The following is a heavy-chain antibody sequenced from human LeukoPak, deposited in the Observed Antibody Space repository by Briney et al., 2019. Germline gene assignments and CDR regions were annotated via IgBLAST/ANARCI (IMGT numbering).Heavy chain of an antibody. V-gene: IGHV4-39*07. Sequence: SETLSLTCAVSGGSISSSSYYWGWIRQPPGKGLEWIGSIYHSGNTYYNPSLKSRVTISIDTSKNQFSLNLSSVTAADTAVYYCAGKYYYDSSAYFYVDYWGRGILVTVSS. D-gene: IGHD3-22*01. J-gene: IGHJ4*02. CDR3: AGKYYYDSSAYFYVDY. CDR2: IYHSGNT. CDR1: GGSISSSSYY.